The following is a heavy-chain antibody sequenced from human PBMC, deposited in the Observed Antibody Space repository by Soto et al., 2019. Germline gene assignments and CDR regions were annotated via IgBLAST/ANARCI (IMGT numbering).Heavy chain of an antibody. CDR2: IYHSGST. V-gene: IGHV4-30-2*01. D-gene: IGHD3-22*01. J-gene: IGHJ6*02. CDR3: ARGGGLVVVNYGMDV. CDR1: GCSISSGGYS. Sequence: SETLSLTCSVSGCSISSGGYSWSWIRQPPGKGLEWIGYIYHSGSTYYNPSLKSRVTISVDRSKNQFSLKLSSVTAADTAVYYCARGGGLVVVNYGMDVWGQGTTVTVSS.